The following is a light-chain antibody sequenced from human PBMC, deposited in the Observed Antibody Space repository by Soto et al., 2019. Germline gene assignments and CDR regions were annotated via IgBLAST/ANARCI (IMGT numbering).Light chain of an antibody. J-gene: IGLJ1*01. V-gene: IGLV1-40*01. CDR1: SPNLGADYD. CDR2: GNI. Sequence: QSVLTQPPSVSGSPGQKLTISCTGNSPNLGADYDVHWYQVLPGTAPKLLIYGNINRPSGVPDRFSGSKSATSASLAIAGLQAEDEADYYCQSYASSMSSYVFGAGTKVTVL. CDR3: QSYASSMSSYV.